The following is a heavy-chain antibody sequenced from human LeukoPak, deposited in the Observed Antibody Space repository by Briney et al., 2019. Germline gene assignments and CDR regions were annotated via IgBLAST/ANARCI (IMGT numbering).Heavy chain of an antibody. CDR2: IKSKTHGGTT. CDR3: TTVEYGAFDI. D-gene: IGHD2/OR15-2a*01. Sequence: PGGSLRLSCAASRFTFSNAWMSWVRRAPGKGLEWVGRIKSKTHGGTTDYAAPVKGRFTISRGDSRNTLYLQMNSLKTEDTAVYYCTTVEYGAFDIWGQGTMVTVSS. V-gene: IGHV3-15*01. J-gene: IGHJ3*02. CDR1: RFTFSNAW.